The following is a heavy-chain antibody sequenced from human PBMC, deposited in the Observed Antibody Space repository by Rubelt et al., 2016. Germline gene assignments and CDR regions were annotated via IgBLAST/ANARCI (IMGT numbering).Heavy chain of an antibody. V-gene: IGHV3-11*06. D-gene: IGHD3-22*01. Sequence: GGSLRLSCAASGFTFSDYYMSWIRQAPGKGLEWVSYISSSSSYTNYADSVKGRFTISRDNAKNSLYLQMNSLRAEDTAVYYCARDATYYYDSSGYWGEDYFGYWGQGTLVTVSS. CDR3: ARDATYYYDSSGYWGEDYFGY. J-gene: IGHJ4*02. CDR1: GFTFSDYY. CDR2: ISSSSSYT.